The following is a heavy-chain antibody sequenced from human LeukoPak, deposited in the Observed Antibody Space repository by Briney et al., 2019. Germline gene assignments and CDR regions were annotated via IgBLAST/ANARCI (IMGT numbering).Heavy chain of an antibody. V-gene: IGHV1-69*05. J-gene: IGHJ5*02. CDR2: IIPIFGTA. CDR3: ARRGSRVGASNWFDP. CDR1: GYIFTGYY. D-gene: IGHD1-26*01. Sequence: GASVKVSCKASGYIFTGYYMHWVRQAPGQGLEWMGGIIPIFGTANYAQKFQGRVTITTDESTSTAYMELSSLRSEDTAVYYCARRGSRVGASNWFDPWGQGTLVTVSS.